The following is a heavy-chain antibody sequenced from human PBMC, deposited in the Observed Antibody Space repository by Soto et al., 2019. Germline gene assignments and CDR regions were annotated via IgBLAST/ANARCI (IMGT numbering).Heavy chain of an antibody. Sequence: GASVKVSCKASGGTFSSYAISWVRQAPGQGLEWMGGIIPICGTANYAQKFQGRVTITADKSTSAAYMELSSLRSEDTAVYYCARGDGYHLPFDYSGNGTLVTV. CDR3: ARGDGYHLPFDY. CDR1: GGTFSSYA. J-gene: IGHJ4*01. CDR2: IIPICGTA. D-gene: IGHD2-21*01. V-gene: IGHV1-69*06.